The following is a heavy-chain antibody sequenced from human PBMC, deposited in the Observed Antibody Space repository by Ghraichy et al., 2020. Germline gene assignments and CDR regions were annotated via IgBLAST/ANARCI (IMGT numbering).Heavy chain of an antibody. CDR3: ARDFPEVGATVTTFGPKPRNDY. J-gene: IGHJ4*02. Sequence: ASVKVSCKASGYTFTSYGISWVRQAPGQGLEWMGWISAYNGNTNYAQKLQGRVTMTTDTSTSTAYMELRSLRSDDTAVYYCARDFPEVGATVTTFGPKPRNDYWGQGTLVTVSS. CDR2: ISAYNGNT. V-gene: IGHV1-18*01. D-gene: IGHD4-17*01. CDR1: GYTFTSYG.